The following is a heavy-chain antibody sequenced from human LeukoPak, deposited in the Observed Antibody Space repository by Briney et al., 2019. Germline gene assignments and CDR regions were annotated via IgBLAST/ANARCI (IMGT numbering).Heavy chain of an antibody. D-gene: IGHD3-22*01. V-gene: IGHV3-7*01. CDR3: ARDAHITMMVVVHGMDV. J-gene: IGHJ6*02. CDR2: IKQDGSEK. Sequence: PGGSLRLSCAASGFTFSNYWMTWVRQAPGKGLEWVANIKQDGSEKFYVDSVKGRFTISRDNAKNSLYLQMNSLRAEDTAVYYCARDAHITMMVVVHGMDVWGQGTTVTVSS. CDR1: GFTFSNYW.